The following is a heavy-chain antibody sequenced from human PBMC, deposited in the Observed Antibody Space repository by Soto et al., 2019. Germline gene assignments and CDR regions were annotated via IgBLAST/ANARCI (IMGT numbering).Heavy chain of an antibody. J-gene: IGHJ4*02. CDR1: GGTFSSYS. CDR2: VIPIFGTA. CDR3: AIEYSSSPPYYPIGY. V-gene: IGHV1-69*13. Sequence: ASVKVSCKASGGTFSSYSISWVRQAPGQGLEWMGGVIPIFGTANYAQKFQGRVTITADESTSTAYMELSSLRSEDTAVYYCAIEYSSSPPYYPIGYWGQGTLVTVSS. D-gene: IGHD6-6*01.